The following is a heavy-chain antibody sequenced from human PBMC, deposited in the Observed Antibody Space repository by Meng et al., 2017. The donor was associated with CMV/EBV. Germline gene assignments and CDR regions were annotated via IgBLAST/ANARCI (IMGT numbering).Heavy chain of an antibody. V-gene: IGHV4-38-2*02. CDR3: ARDPDCSSTSCHRLWDGGMDV. Sequence: SETLSLTCTVSGYSISSGYYWGWIRQPPGKGLEWIGSIYHSGSTYYNPSLKSRVTISVDTSKNQFSLKLSSVTAADTAVHYCARDPDCSSTSCHRLWDGGMDVWGQGTTVTVSS. CDR2: IYHSGST. D-gene: IGHD2-2*01. CDR1: GYSISSGYY. J-gene: IGHJ6*02.